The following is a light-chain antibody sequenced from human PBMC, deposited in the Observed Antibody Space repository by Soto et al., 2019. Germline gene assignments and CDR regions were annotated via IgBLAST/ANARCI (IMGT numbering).Light chain of an antibody. CDR3: SSYTSSITNVV. CDR2: DVS. Sequence: QSALTQPASVSGSPGQSITISCTGTSSDVGGYNYVSWYQQHPGKAPKLMIYDVSNRPSGVANRFSGSKSGNTASLTISGLQAEDDADYYCSSYTSSITNVVFGGGTQLTVL. CDR1: SSDVGGYNY. V-gene: IGLV2-14*01. J-gene: IGLJ2*01.